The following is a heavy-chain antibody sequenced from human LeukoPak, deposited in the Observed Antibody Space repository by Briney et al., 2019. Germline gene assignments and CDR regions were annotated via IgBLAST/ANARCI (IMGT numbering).Heavy chain of an antibody. V-gene: IGHV3-73*01. CDR3: TTTGDSTFDY. CDR1: GFTFSGSA. J-gene: IGHJ4*02. D-gene: IGHD6-13*01. CDR2: IRSKANSYAT. Sequence: PGGSLRLSXAASGFTFSGSAMHWVRQASGKGLERVGRIRSKANSYATAYAASVKGRFTISRDDSKNTAYLQMNSLKTEDTAVYYCTTTGDSTFDYWGQGTLVTVSS.